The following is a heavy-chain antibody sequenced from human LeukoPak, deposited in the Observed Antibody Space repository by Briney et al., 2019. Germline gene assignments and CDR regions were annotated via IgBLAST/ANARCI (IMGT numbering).Heavy chain of an antibody. CDR2: IRSKAYGGTT. J-gene: IGHJ4*02. V-gene: IGHV3-49*04. CDR3: TRGGWKLLDY. Sequence: PGGSLRLSCTASGFTFGDYAMSWVRQAPGKGLEWVGFIRSKAYGGTTEYAASVKGRFTISRDDSKSIAYLQMNSLKTEDTAVYYCTRGGWKLLDYWGQGTLVTVSS. D-gene: IGHD1-26*01. CDR1: GFTFGDYA.